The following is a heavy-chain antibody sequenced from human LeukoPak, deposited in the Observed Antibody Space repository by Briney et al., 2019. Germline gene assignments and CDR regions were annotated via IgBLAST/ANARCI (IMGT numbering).Heavy chain of an antibody. J-gene: IGHJ6*02. CDR1: GYTFTSYG. D-gene: IGHD6-19*01. CDR2: ISAYNGNT. Sequence: ASVKVSCKASGYTFTSYGISWVRQAPGQGLEWMGWISAYNGNTNYAQKLQGRVTMTRNTSISTAYMELSSLRSEDTAVYYCAGIAVAGTSWYYYYYGMDVWGQGTTVTVSS. CDR3: AGIAVAGTSWYYYYYGMDV. V-gene: IGHV1-18*01.